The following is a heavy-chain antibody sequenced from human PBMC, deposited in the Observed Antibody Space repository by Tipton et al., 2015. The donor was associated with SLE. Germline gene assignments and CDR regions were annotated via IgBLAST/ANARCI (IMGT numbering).Heavy chain of an antibody. CDR1: GFIFGNYW. CDR2: MKQDASEI. D-gene: IGHD3-10*01. J-gene: IGHJ6*03. V-gene: IGHV3-7*04. Sequence: SLRLSCAASGFIFGNYWMSWVRPAPGKGLEWVANMKQDASEIYYVDSVKGRFTISRDNAKNSLYLQMNSLRVEDTAVYYCARARYGSGSYGQENYYMDVWGKGTMVTVSS. CDR3: ARARYGSGSYGQENYYMDV.